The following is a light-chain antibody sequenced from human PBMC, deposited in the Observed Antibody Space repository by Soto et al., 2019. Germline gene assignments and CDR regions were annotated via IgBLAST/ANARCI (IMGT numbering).Light chain of an antibody. J-gene: IGKJ5*01. CDR1: QSVSTY. CDR3: QQRSNWIT. CDR2: DAS. Sequence: EIVLTQSPATLSLSPGERATLSCRASQSVSTYLAWYQQKPGQAPRLLIYDASNRATGIPARFSGSVSGTDFTLTISNLEPEDFAVYSCQQRSNWITFGQGTRLEIE. V-gene: IGKV3-11*01.